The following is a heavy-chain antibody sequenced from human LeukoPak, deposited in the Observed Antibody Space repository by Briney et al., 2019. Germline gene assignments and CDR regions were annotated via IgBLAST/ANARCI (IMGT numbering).Heavy chain of an antibody. Sequence: ASVKVSCKASGYTFTSYDINWVRQATGQGLEWMGWMNPNSGNTGYAQKLQGRVTMTRNTSISTAYMELSSLRSEDTAVYYCARPKPSRDGYNLWYWGQGTLVTVSS. J-gene: IGHJ4*02. V-gene: IGHV1-8*01. CDR3: ARPKPSRDGYNLWY. D-gene: IGHD5-24*01. CDR2: MNPNSGNT. CDR1: GYTFTSYD.